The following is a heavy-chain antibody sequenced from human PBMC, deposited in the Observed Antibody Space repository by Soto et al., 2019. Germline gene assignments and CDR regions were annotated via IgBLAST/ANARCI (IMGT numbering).Heavy chain of an antibody. D-gene: IGHD4-17*01. Sequence: EVQLVESGGGLVQPGGSLRLSCAASGFTFSSYWMSWVRQAPGKGLEWVANIKQDGSEKYYVESVKGRFTISRDNAKNSLYLQMNSLRAEDTAVYYCARVTTVAYWYFDLWGRGTLVTVSS. J-gene: IGHJ2*01. V-gene: IGHV3-7*01. CDR2: IKQDGSEK. CDR1: GFTFSSYW. CDR3: ARVTTVAYWYFDL.